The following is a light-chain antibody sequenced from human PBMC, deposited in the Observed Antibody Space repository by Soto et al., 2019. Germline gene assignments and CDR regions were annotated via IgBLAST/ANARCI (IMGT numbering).Light chain of an antibody. Sequence: QSALTQAASVSGSPGQSITISCTGSSSDIGVYNYVSWYQQHPGKAPKHLLYEVTNRPSGVSNRFSASKSGNTASLTVSGLQAEDEADYYCSSYTGKSSVVFGLGTKLTVL. CDR1: SSDIGVYNY. J-gene: IGLJ1*01. V-gene: IGLV2-14*01. CDR2: EVT. CDR3: SSYTGKSSVV.